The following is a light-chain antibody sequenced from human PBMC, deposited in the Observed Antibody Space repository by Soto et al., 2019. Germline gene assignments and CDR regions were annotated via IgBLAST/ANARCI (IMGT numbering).Light chain of an antibody. J-gene: IGLJ3*02. CDR1: RSNIGSNT. CDR2: SNN. CDR3: QSYDSSLSGWV. Sequence: QSVLTQPPSASGTTGQRVTISCSGSRSNIGSNTVNWYQQLPGTAPKLLIYSNNQRPSGVPDRFSGSKSGTSASLAISGLQSEDEADYYCQSYDSSLSGWVFGGGTKLTVL. V-gene: IGLV1-44*01.